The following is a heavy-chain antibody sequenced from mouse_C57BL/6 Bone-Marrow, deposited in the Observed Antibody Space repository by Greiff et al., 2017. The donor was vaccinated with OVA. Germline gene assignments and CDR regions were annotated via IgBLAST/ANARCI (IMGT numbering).Heavy chain of an antibody. CDR3: ARRGLYDGYYDY. Sequence: VQLKQPGAELVMPGASVKLSCKASGYTFTSYWMHWVKQRPGQGLEWIGEIDPSDSYTNYNQKFKGKSTLTVDKSSSTAYMQLSSLTSEDSAVYYCARRGLYDGYYDYWGQGTTLTVSS. CDR1: GYTFTSYW. D-gene: IGHD2-3*01. J-gene: IGHJ2*01. V-gene: IGHV1-69*01. CDR2: IDPSDSYT.